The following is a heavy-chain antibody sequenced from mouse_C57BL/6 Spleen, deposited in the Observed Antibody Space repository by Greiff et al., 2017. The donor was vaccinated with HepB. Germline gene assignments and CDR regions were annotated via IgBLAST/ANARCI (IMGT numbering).Heavy chain of an antibody. Sequence: VQLQQSGAELVRPGASVTLSCKASGYTFTDYEMHWVKQTPVHGLEWIGAIDPETGGTAYNQKFKGKAILTADKSSSTAYLKLTSLTSGDSAVYYGTRSGLLRFAYWGQETLVTVSA. V-gene: IGHV1-15*01. D-gene: IGHD2-3*01. J-gene: IGHJ3*01. CDR3: TRSGLLRFAY. CDR1: GYTFTDYE. CDR2: IDPETGGT.